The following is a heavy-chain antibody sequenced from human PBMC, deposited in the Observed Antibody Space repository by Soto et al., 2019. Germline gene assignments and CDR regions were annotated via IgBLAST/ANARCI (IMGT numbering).Heavy chain of an antibody. Sequence: PGESLKISCKGSGYSFTSYWIGWVRQMPGKGLEWMGIIYPGDSDTRYSPSFQGQVTISADKSISTAYLQWSSLKASDTAMYYCARLNYCESSGYYNWFDPWGQGTMVTVSS. V-gene: IGHV5-51*01. CDR2: IYPGDSDT. D-gene: IGHD3-22*01. J-gene: IGHJ5*02. CDR1: GYSFTSYW. CDR3: ARLNYCESSGYYNWFDP.